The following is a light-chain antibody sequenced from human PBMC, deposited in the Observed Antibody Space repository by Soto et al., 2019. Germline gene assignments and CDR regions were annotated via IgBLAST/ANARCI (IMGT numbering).Light chain of an antibody. Sequence: QSVLTQPPAASGTPGQRVSISCTGTSSDVGGHNSVSWYRQDPGKAPKLMIYDVSNRPSGVSDRFSGSKSGNTASLTISGLQIEDEADCYCSSFTSSVTYVFGTGTKVTVL. CDR3: SSFTSSVTYV. V-gene: IGLV2-14*01. CDR2: DVS. CDR1: SSDVGGHNS. J-gene: IGLJ1*01.